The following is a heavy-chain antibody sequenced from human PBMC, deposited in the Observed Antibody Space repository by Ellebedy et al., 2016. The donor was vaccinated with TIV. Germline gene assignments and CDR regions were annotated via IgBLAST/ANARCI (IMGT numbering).Heavy chain of an antibody. CDR2: INSDGRTT. J-gene: IGHJ3*02. D-gene: IGHD2-2*01. Sequence: GGSLRLSCVASGFTFSNYWMHWVRQAPGKGLVWVSSINSDGRTTRYADSVQGRFTISRDNPKNTLSLQMNSLRAEDTAVYYCAREVVPSSKGGAFDIWGQGTMVTVSS. CDR1: GFTFSNYW. CDR3: AREVVPSSKGGAFDI. V-gene: IGHV3-74*01.